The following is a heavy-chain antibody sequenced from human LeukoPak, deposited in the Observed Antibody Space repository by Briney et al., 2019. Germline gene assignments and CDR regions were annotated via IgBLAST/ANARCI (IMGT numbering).Heavy chain of an antibody. CDR1: GFTLSSYA. J-gene: IGHJ4*02. Sequence: GGSLRLSCAASGFTLSSYAMHWVRQAPGKGLEWVAVISYDGSNKYYADSVKGRFTISRDNSKNTLYLQMNSLRAEDTAVYYCARGAAAAYLFDYWGQGTLVTVSS. CDR2: ISYDGSNK. CDR3: ARGAAAAYLFDY. V-gene: IGHV3-30*04. D-gene: IGHD6-13*01.